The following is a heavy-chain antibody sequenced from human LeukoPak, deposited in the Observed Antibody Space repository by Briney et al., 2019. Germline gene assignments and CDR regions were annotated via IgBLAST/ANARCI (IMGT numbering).Heavy chain of an antibody. CDR1: GGSISTYY. V-gene: IGHV4-4*09. D-gene: IGHD6-6*01. J-gene: IGHJ4*02. CDR2: IHASGPT. Sequence: SETLSLTCTVSGGSISTYYWSWIRRPPGKGLEWIAYIHASGPTNYNPSLKSRITISVDTSKNQFSLKLSSVTAADTAVYYCARHDAGIAARPFGNWGQGTLVTVSS. CDR3: ARHDAGIAARPFGN.